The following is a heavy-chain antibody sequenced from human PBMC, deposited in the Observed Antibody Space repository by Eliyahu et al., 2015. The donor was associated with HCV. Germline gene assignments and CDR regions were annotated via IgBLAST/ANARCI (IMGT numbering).Heavy chain of an antibody. Sequence: EVQLVESGGGLVQPGGSLRLSCAGSGVTFGSHGXSWVRQAPGKGLEWLALIKPDGSGEYYVDSVKGRFTISRDNAKTSLYLQMNSLRAEDTAVYYCVRDPNWGSGQWGQGTLVTVSS. D-gene: IGHD3-16*01. V-gene: IGHV3-7*03. CDR1: GVTFGSHG. CDR2: IKPDGSGE. CDR3: VRDPNWGSGQ. J-gene: IGHJ4*02.